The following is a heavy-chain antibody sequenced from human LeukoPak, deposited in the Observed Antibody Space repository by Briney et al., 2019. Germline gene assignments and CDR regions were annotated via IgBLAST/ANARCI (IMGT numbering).Heavy chain of an antibody. V-gene: IGHV3-20*04. CDR3: ARECYYYDSSGYYRIMSFDY. J-gene: IGHJ4*02. Sequence: PGGSLRLSCAASGFTFNDYGMSWVRQAPGKGLEWGAGIKWDGSRTGYVDSVKGRFTISRDNAKNSLYLQMNSLRSEDTALYYCARECYYYDSSGYYRIMSFDYWGQGTLVTVSS. CDR1: GFTFNDYG. D-gene: IGHD3-22*01. CDR2: IKWDGSRT.